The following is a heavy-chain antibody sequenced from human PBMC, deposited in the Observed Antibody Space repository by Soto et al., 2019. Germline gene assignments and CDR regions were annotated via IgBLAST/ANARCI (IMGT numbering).Heavy chain of an antibody. Sequence: GGSLRLSCAASGFTFSSYAMSWVRQAPGKGLEWVSAISGSGGSTYYADSVKGRFTISRDNSKNTLYLQMNSLRAEDTAVYYCAKPIRLEEWRIYGMDVWGQGTTVTVSS. D-gene: IGHD3-16*01. V-gene: IGHV3-23*01. CDR2: ISGSGGST. J-gene: IGHJ6*02. CDR1: GFTFSSYA. CDR3: AKPIRLEEWRIYGMDV.